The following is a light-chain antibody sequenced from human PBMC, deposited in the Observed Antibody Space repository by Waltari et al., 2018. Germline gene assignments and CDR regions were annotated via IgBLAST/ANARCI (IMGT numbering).Light chain of an antibody. CDR2: KTS. J-gene: IGKJ1*01. CDR1: QNVDTW. V-gene: IGKV1-5*03. CDR3: QQYNTYWT. Sequence: DIQMTQSPSTLSASIGDRVTIPCRASQNVDTWLAWYQQKPGKAPKLLVYKTSTLQSGVPSRVSGSGSGTHFTLTISSLQPDDFATYYCQQYNTYWTFGQGTKVE.